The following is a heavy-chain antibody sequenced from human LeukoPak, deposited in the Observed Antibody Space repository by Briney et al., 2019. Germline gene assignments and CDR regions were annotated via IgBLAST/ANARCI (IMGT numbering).Heavy chain of an antibody. D-gene: IGHD5-24*01. CDR1: GGTFSSYA. Sequence: GASVKVSCKASGGTFSSYAISWVRQAPGQGLEWMGGIIPIFGTANYAQKFQGRVTMTRDTSTSTVYMELSSLRSEDTAVYYCARGAGPGEMATADGWFDPWGQGTLVTVSS. CDR2: IIPIFGTA. V-gene: IGHV1-69*05. J-gene: IGHJ5*02. CDR3: ARGAGPGEMATADGWFDP.